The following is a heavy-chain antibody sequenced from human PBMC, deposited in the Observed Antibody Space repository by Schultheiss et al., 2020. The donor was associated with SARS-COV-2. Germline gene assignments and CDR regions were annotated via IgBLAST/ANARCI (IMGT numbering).Heavy chain of an antibody. V-gene: IGHV4-59*01. D-gene: IGHD5-24*01. CDR1: GSSITGFF. Sequence: SETLSLTCSVSGSSITGFFWTWIRQPPGKGLDPIGNIYFTGITKYNPSLKSRVTISIDTSKIQFSLKLGSVTAADTAVYFCARATRVESLFSVRGGSFDFWGRGALVTVSS. CDR2: IYFTGIT. CDR3: ARATRVESLFSVRGGSFDF. J-gene: IGHJ4*02.